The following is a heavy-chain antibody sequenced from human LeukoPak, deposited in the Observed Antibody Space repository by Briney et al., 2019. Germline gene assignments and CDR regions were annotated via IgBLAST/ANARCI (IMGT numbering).Heavy chain of an antibody. CDR2: INPNSGGT. Sequence: EASVKVSCKASGYTFTGYYMHWVRQAPGQGLEWMGWINPNSGGTNYAQKFQGRVTMTRDTSISTAYMELSRLRSDDTAVYYCASGLGSSRSLGDAFDIWGQGTMVTVSS. J-gene: IGHJ3*02. CDR1: GYTFTGYY. V-gene: IGHV1-2*02. CDR3: ASGLGSSRSLGDAFDI. D-gene: IGHD3-16*01.